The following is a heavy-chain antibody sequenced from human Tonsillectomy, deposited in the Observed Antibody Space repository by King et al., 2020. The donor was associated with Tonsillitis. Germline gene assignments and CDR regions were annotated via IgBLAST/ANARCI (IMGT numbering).Heavy chain of an antibody. CDR2: ISSSGSNI. D-gene: IGHD3-22*01. CDR1: GFTFSSYE. J-gene: IGHJ3*02. V-gene: IGHV3-48*03. CDR3: AREGIDYYDRSGYYRVDAFDI. Sequence: VQLVESGGGLVQPGGSLRLSCAASGFTFSSYEMNLVRQAPGKGLEWVFYISSSGSNIDYADSVKGRFTISRDNAKNSLYLQMNSLRAEDTAVYYCAREGIDYYDRSGYYRVDAFDIWGQGTMVTVSS.